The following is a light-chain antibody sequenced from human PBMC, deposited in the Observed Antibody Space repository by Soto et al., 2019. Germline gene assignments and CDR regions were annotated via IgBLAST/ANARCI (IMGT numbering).Light chain of an antibody. Sequence: AIQMTQSPSSLSASVGDRVTITCRASQDIRNDLGWYQQKPGQAPNLLIFAASTLQIGVPSRFSGSGSGTYFTLTISSLQPEDFPTYYCLQAYNYPFTFGPGTTVDIK. CDR3: LQAYNYPFT. CDR2: AAS. V-gene: IGKV1-6*01. J-gene: IGKJ3*01. CDR1: QDIRND.